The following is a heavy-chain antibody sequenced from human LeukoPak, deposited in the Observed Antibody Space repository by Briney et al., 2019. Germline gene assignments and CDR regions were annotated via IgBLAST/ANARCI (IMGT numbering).Heavy chain of an antibody. CDR3: ARVNYYGSGSYFWRVWFDP. D-gene: IGHD3-10*01. Sequence: ASVKVSCKASGYTFTSYGISWVRQAPGQGLEWMGWISAYNGNTNYAQKLQGRVTTTTDTSTSTAYMELRSLRSDDTAVYYCARVNYYGSGSYFWRVWFDPWGQGTLVTVSS. V-gene: IGHV1-18*01. CDR2: ISAYNGNT. CDR1: GYTFTSYG. J-gene: IGHJ5*02.